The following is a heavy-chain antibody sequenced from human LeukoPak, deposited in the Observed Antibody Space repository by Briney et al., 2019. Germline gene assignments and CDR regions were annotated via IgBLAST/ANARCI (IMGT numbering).Heavy chain of an antibody. CDR3: ARVKGDGYNYGWFDP. CDR1: GDSISGYY. D-gene: IGHD5-24*01. Sequence: PSETLSLTCTVSGDSISGYYWSWIRQPPGKGLEWIGYVFSSGTTNYNPSLKGRVTLLVDTSKNQFSLELNSVTAADTAVYYCARVKGDGYNYGWFDPWGQGTLVTASS. V-gene: IGHV4-59*01. J-gene: IGHJ5*02. CDR2: VFSSGTT.